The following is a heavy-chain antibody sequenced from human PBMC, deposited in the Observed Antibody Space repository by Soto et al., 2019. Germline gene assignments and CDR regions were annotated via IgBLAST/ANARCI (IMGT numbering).Heavy chain of an antibody. Sequence: ASVKVSCKASGGTFSSYAISWVRQAPGQGLEWMGGIIPIFGTANYAQKFQGRVTITADESTSTAYMELSSLRSEDTAVYYCARSGPVVVVTAAIEYYYYGMDVWGQGTTVTVS. J-gene: IGHJ6*02. CDR1: GGTFSSYA. CDR3: ARSGPVVVVTAAIEYYYYGMDV. CDR2: IIPIFGTA. D-gene: IGHD2-21*02. V-gene: IGHV1-69*13.